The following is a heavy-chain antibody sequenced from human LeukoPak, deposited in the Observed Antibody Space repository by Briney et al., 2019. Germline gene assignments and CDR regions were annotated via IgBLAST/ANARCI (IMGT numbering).Heavy chain of an antibody. D-gene: IGHD1-7*01. CDR2: IYYSGST. J-gene: IGHJ4*02. CDR3: ARPGITGTTLS. CDR1: GGSISSYY. V-gene: IGHV4-39*01. Sequence: SETLSLTCTVSGGSISSYYWSWIRQPPGKGLEWIGSIYYSGSTYYNPSLKSRVTISVDTSKNQFSLKLSSVTAADTAVYYCARPGITGTTLSWGQGTLVTVSS.